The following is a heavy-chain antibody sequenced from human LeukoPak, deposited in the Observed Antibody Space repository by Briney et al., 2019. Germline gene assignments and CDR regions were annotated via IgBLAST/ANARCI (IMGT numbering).Heavy chain of an antibody. CDR2: INHGGST. V-gene: IGHV4-34*01. Sequence: PSETLSLTCAVYGGSFSGYYWSWIRQPSGKGLEWIGEINHGGSTNCHPSLKSRVTISVDTSKNQFSLKLSSVTAADTAVYYCARAMTTVPYYYYYGMDVWGQGTTVTVSS. J-gene: IGHJ6*02. CDR1: GGSFSGYY. D-gene: IGHD4-11*01. CDR3: ARAMTTVPYYYYYGMDV.